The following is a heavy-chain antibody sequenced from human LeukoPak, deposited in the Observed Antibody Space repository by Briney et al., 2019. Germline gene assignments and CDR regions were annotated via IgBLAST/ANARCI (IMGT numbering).Heavy chain of an antibody. CDR3: AKKPNPHYGSGSYYDY. Sequence: PGGSLRLSCAASGFTFSSYAMSWVRQAPGKGLEWVSAISGSGGSTYYADSVKGRFTISRDNSKNTLYLQMNSLRAEDTAVYYCAKKPNPHYGSGSYYDYWGQGTLVTVSS. D-gene: IGHD3-10*01. CDR2: ISGSGGST. J-gene: IGHJ4*02. V-gene: IGHV3-23*01. CDR1: GFTFSSYA.